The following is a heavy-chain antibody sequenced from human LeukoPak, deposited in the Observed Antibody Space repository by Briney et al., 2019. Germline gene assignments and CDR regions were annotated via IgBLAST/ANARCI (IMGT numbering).Heavy chain of an antibody. Sequence: SQTLSLTCAISGDSVYSYSAAWNWIRQSPSRGLEWLGRTYYRSKWYNDYAVSVKSRITINPDTSKNQFSLQLNSVTPEDTAVYYCARLPRDHGSGYDLTFFDYWGQGTLVTVSS. J-gene: IGHJ4*02. CDR3: ARLPRDHGSGYDLTFFDY. D-gene: IGHD5-12*01. V-gene: IGHV6-1*01. CDR2: TYYRSKWYN. CDR1: GDSVYSYSAA.